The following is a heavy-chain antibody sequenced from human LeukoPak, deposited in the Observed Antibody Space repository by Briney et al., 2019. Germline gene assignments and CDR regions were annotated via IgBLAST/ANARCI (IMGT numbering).Heavy chain of an antibody. J-gene: IGHJ4*02. CDR1: GFTFSSYE. CDR3: ARDRDSFHDFDY. Sequence: GGSLRLSCAASGFTFSSYEMNWVRQASGKGLEWVSYISSSGSTIYYADSVKGRFTISRDNAKNSLYLQMNSLRAEDTAVYYCARDRDSFHDFDYWGQGTLVTVSS. D-gene: IGHD5-18*01. CDR2: ISSSGSTI. V-gene: IGHV3-48*03.